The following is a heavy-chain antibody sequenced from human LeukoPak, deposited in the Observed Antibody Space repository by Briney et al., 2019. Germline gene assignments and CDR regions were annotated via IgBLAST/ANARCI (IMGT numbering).Heavy chain of an antibody. CDR2: ILSDGGTT. D-gene: IGHD3-10*01. V-gene: IGHV3-64*01. J-gene: IGHJ3*02. Sequence: GGSLRLSCVVSGFTFSRHAMHWVRQAPGKGLEYVSAILSDGGTTYYANSVKGRFTISRDNSKNTLHLQMGSLRLEDMAVYYCARHRSGTYYDAFDIWGQGTMATVSS. CDR1: GFTFSRHA. CDR3: ARHRSGTYYDAFDI.